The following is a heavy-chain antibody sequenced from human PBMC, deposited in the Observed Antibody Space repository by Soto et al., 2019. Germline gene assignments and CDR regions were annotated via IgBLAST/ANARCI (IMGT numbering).Heavy chain of an antibody. Sequence: QVQLVQSGAEVKKPGSSVKVSCKASGGTFSSYAISWVRQAPGQGLEWMGGIIPIFGTANYAQKFQGRVTITADESTSTAYMELSSLRSEDTAVYYCAREMIGYGSGSIGWFDPWGQGTLVTVSS. V-gene: IGHV1-69*01. CDR3: AREMIGYGSGSIGWFDP. J-gene: IGHJ5*02. D-gene: IGHD3-10*01. CDR1: GGTFSSYA. CDR2: IIPIFGTA.